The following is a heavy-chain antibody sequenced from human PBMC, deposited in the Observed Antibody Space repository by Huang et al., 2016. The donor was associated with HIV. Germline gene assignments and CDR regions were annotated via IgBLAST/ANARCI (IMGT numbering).Heavy chain of an antibody. D-gene: IGHD6-13*01. Sequence: QVQLVQSGAEVKKPGSSVKVSCKASGGTFSRYAISWVRQAPGQGLEWRGGISPIFGTANYAQKFQGRVTITADEAASTAYMELSSLRSEDTAVYYCASQNTYIAAAAHYGMDVWGQGTTVTVSS. CDR1: GGTFSRYA. J-gene: IGHJ6*02. CDR3: ASQNTYIAAAAHYGMDV. CDR2: ISPIFGTA. V-gene: IGHV1-69*01.